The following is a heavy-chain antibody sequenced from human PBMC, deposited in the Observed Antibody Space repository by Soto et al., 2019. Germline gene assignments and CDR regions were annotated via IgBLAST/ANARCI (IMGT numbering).Heavy chain of an antibody. CDR1: GFTFSSYG. V-gene: IGHV3-33*01. D-gene: IGHD6-13*01. Sequence: QVQLVESGGGVVQPGRSLRLSCAASGFTFSSYGMHWVRQAPGKGLEWVAVIWYDGSNKYYADSVKGRFTISRDNSKNXXYLQMNSLRAEDTAVYYCARDLDIAAAGLYYGMDVWGQGTTVTVSS. J-gene: IGHJ6*02. CDR3: ARDLDIAAAGLYYGMDV. CDR2: IWYDGSNK.